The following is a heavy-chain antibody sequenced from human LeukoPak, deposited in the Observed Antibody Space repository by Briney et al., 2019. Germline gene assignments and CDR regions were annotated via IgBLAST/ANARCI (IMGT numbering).Heavy chain of an antibody. CDR2: IYYSGST. V-gene: IGHV4-39*02. D-gene: IGHD3-22*01. CDR3: AREPVHYYDSSGYYYGEDY. J-gene: IGHJ4*02. Sequence: SETLSLTCTVSGCSISSSSYYWGGIRQPPGKGLEWIGSIYYSGSTYYNPSLKSRVTISVDTSKNQFSLKLSSVTAADTAVYYCAREPVHYYDSSGYYYGEDYWGQGTLVTVSS. CDR1: GCSISSSSYY.